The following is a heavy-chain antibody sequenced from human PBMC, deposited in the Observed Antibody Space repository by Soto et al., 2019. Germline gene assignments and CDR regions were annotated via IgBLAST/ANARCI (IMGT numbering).Heavy chain of an antibody. D-gene: IGHD3-10*01. J-gene: IGHJ3*02. CDR1: GFTFSDYY. CDR2: ISSSGSTI. CDR3: ARGEVIMVRGVITDDAFDI. Sequence: GGSPRLSCAASGFTFSDYYMSWIRQAPGKGLEWVSYISSSGSTIYYADSVKGRFTISRDNAKNSLYLQMNSLRAEDTAVYYCARGEVIMVRGVITDDAFDIWGQGSLVTVSS. V-gene: IGHV3-11*01.